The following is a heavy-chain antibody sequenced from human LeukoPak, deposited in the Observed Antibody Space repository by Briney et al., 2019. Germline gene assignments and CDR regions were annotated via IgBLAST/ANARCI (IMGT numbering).Heavy chain of an antibody. D-gene: IGHD3-10*01. CDR2: IYWNNDK. V-gene: IGHV2-5*01. Sequence: SGPTLVNPTQTLTLTCTFSGLSLSTSGVGVGWIRQPPGKALEWLALIYWNNDKRYSPSLKSRLTITKDTSKNQVVLTMTNMDPVDTATYYCARFITMVRGVIQRDFDYWGQGTLVTVSS. J-gene: IGHJ4*02. CDR3: ARFITMVRGVIQRDFDY. CDR1: GLSLSTSGVG.